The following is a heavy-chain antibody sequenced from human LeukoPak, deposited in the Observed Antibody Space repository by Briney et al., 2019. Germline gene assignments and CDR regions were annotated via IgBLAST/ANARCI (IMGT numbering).Heavy chain of an antibody. CDR2: ISGSGGST. J-gene: IGHJ4*02. Sequence: GSLRLACAASGFTFSSYAMSWVRQAPGKGLEWVSAISGSGGSTYYADSVKGRFTISRDNSKNTLYLQMNSLRAEDTAVYYCAKDLRGSGSYPYYWGQGTLVTVSS. CDR1: GFTFSSYA. V-gene: IGHV3-23*01. D-gene: IGHD3-10*01. CDR3: AKDLRGSGSYPYY.